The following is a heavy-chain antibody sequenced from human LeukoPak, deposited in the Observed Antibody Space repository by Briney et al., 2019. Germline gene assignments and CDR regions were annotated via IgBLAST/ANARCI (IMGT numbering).Heavy chain of an antibody. J-gene: IGHJ4*02. D-gene: IGHD3-10*01. CDR1: GYTLTELS. V-gene: IGHV1-24*01. CDR2: FDPEDGET. Sequence: ASVKVSCKVSGYTLTELSMHWVRQAPGKGLEWMGGFDPEDGETIYAQKFQGRVTMTEDTSTDTAYMGLSSLRSEDTAVYYCATEGAYGSGSYFHYWGQGTLVTVSS. CDR3: ATEGAYGSGSYFHY.